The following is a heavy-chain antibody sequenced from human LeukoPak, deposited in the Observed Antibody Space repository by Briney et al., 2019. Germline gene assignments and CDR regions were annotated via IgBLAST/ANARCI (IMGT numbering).Heavy chain of an antibody. CDR2: IYSSGST. CDR3: ARQYYYDSSGYYYFYYFDY. CDR1: GGSISTYY. Sequence: SETLSLTCTVSGGSISTYYWSWIRQPPGKGLEWIGYIYSSGSTNYNPSLKSRVTISVDTSKHQFSLKLSSVTAADTAVYYCARQYYYDSSGYYYFYYFDYWGQGTLVTVSS. V-gene: IGHV4-59*08. J-gene: IGHJ4*02. D-gene: IGHD3-22*01.